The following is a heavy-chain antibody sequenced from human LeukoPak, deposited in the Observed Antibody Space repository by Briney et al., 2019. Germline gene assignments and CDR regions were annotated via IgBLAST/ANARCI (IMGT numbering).Heavy chain of an antibody. D-gene: IGHD1-14*01. J-gene: IGHJ3*02. CDR2: IYTSGST. CDR3: ARDKTTDAFDI. Sequence: SQTLSLTCTVSGGSISSGSYYWSWIRQPAGKGLEWIGRIYTSGSTNYNPSLKSRVTISVDTSKNQFSLKLSSVTAADMAVYYCARDKTTDAFDIWGQGTMVTVSS. CDR1: GGSISSGSYY. V-gene: IGHV4-61*02.